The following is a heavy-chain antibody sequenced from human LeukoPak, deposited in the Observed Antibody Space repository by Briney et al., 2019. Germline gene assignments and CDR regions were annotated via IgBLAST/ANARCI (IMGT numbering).Heavy chain of an antibody. CDR2: ISYDGSNK. V-gene: IGHV3-30-3*01. CDR1: GFTFSSYA. D-gene: IGHD3-3*01. J-gene: IGHJ4*02. Sequence: GGSLRLSCAASGFTFSSYAMHWVRLAPGKGLEWVAVISYDGSNKYYADSVKGRFTISRDNSKNTLYLQMNSLRAEDTAVYYCARPLRESGYFYFDYWGQGTLGTVSS. CDR3: ARPLRESGYFYFDY.